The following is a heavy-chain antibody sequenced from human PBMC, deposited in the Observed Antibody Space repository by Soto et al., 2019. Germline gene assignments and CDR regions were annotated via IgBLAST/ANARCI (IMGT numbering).Heavy chain of an antibody. D-gene: IGHD3-22*01. V-gene: IGHV6-1*01. Sequence: PSQTLSLPCAISGDSVSSYSAAWNWIRQSPSGGLEWLGRTYYRSRFFSDYAESVKGRIIINPDTSKNQFSMQLKSVTPEDTAFYYGVRDRYSSAGWFDPWGQGPLVTVSS. J-gene: IGHJ5*02. CDR3: VRDRYSSAGWFDP. CDR2: TYYRSRFFS. CDR1: GDSVSSYSAA.